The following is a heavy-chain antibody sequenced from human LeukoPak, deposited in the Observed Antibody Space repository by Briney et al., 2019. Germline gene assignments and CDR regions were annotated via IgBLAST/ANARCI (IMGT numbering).Heavy chain of an antibody. V-gene: IGHV4-4*02. CDR2: IYHSGST. CDR1: GGSISSSNW. D-gene: IGHD6-13*01. CDR3: ARKAPGYSSSWYVPAEYFQH. Sequence: PSGTLSPTCAVSGGSISSSNWWSWVRQPPGKGLEWIGEIYHSGSTNYNPSLKSRVTISVDKSKNQFSLKLSSVTAADTAVYYCARKAPGYSSSWYVPAEYFQHWGQGTLVTVSS. J-gene: IGHJ1*01.